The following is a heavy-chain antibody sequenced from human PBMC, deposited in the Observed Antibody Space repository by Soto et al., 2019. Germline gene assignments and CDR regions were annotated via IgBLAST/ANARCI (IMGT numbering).Heavy chain of an antibody. D-gene: IGHD2-2*01. V-gene: IGHV3-23*01. CDR3: AKGSSTSRPYYFDY. CDR1: GFTFSSYA. J-gene: IGHJ4*02. CDR2: ITGNGGST. Sequence: EVQLLESGGGLVQPAGSLRLSCAASGFTFSSYAMAWVRQAPGKGLEWVSAITGNGGSTFYADSVKGRFTISRDNSKNTLSLQMNGLRDDDTAVYFCAKGSSTSRPYYFDYWGQGSLVTVSS.